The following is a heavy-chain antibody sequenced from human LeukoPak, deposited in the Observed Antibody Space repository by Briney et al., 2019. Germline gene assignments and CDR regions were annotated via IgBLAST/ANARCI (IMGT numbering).Heavy chain of an antibody. CDR1: GASTSSYN. Sequence: SETLSLTCTVSGASTSSYNWSWIRQPAGKGLEWIGRIYSSGSINYNPSLNSRVTISVDKSKNQFSLKLGSVTAADTAVYYCARGAYYVDWFDPWGQGTLVTVSS. CDR2: IYSSGSI. J-gene: IGHJ5*02. V-gene: IGHV4-4*07. D-gene: IGHD3-16*01. CDR3: ARGAYYVDWFDP.